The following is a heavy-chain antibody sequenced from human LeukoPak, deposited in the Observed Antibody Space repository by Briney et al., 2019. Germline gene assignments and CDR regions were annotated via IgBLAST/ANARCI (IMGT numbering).Heavy chain of an antibody. CDR2: ISGIGGST. V-gene: IGHV3-23*01. Sequence: GGSLRLSCAASGFTFSSYAMSWVRQAPGKGLEWVSVISGIGGSTYYADSVKGRFTISRDNSKNTLYLQMNSLRAEDTAVYYCAKSLYSSGLFDCWGQGTLVTVSS. CDR3: AKSLYSSGLFDC. J-gene: IGHJ4*02. D-gene: IGHD6-19*01. CDR1: GFTFSSYA.